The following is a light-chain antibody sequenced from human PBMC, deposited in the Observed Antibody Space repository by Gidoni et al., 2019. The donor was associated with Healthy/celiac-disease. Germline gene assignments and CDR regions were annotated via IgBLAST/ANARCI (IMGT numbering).Light chain of an antibody. J-gene: IGKJ4*01. CDR3: MQALQTPLT. CDR1: QSLLHSNGYNY. CDR2: LGS. V-gene: IGKV2-28*01. Sequence: IVMPQSPLSLPVTPGEPASISCRSSQSLLHSNGYNYLDWYLQNPGQSPQLLIYLGSNRASGVPDRFSGSGSGTDFTLKISRVEAEDVGVYYCMQALQTPLTFGGGTKVEIK.